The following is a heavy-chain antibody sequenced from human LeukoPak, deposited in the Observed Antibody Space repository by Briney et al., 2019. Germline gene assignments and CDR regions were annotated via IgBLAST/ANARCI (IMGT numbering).Heavy chain of an antibody. CDR1: GFTFAIHA. Sequence: GGSLRLSCAASGFTFAIHAMNWVRQAPGKGLEWVSSISSSSSYIYYADSVKGRFTISRDNAKNSLYLQMNSLRAEDTAVYYCARDKSGLNYYDSSGSIDAFDIWGQGTMVTVSS. CDR2: ISSSSSYI. V-gene: IGHV3-21*01. CDR3: ARDKSGLNYYDSSGSIDAFDI. D-gene: IGHD3-22*01. J-gene: IGHJ3*02.